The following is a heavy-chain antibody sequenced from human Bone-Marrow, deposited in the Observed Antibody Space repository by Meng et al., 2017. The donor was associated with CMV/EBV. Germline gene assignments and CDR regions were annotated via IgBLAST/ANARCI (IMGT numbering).Heavy chain of an antibody. CDR1: GYSFTGYH. V-gene: IGHV1-2*02. D-gene: IGHD2-2*03. CDR3: ARDLDIVVVGGVNY. J-gene: IGHJ4*02. CDR2: INPDNGGT. Sequence: ASVKVSCKASGYSFTGYHIHWVRQTPGQGLEWLGWINPDNGGTHSAQKFHSRVTMTRDTSLNTAYMELDWLKSDDTAVYYCARDLDIVVVGGVNYWGQGTLVTVSS.